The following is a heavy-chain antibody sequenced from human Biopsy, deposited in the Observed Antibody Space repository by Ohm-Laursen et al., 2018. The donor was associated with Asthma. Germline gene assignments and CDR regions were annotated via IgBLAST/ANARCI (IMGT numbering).Heavy chain of an antibody. Sequence: SDTLSLTCSLSSGSGGYMRSGNYYWGWIRQPPGKGLEWIGRIYYSGTTYYNPSLESRGTVSADTSKNQFSLKLTSVTAADTAVYYCVRGSSSWHHGPFHYYYGLDVWGQGTTATVSS. CDR2: IYYSGTT. J-gene: IGHJ6*02. CDR1: SGSGGYMRSGNYY. V-gene: IGHV4-39*01. CDR3: VRGSSSWHHGPFHYYYGLDV. D-gene: IGHD6-13*01.